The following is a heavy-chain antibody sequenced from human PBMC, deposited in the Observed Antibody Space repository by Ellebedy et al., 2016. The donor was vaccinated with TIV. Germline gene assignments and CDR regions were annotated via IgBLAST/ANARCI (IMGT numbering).Heavy chain of an antibody. Sequence: MPGGSLRLSCTVSGGSISSSSYYWGWIRQPPGKGLEWIGSIYYSGSTYYNPSLKSRVTISVDTSKNQFSLELSSVTPEDTAVYYCVRGVGSYYFDYWGQGTLVTVSS. CDR3: VRGVGSYYFDY. CDR1: GGSISSSSYY. J-gene: IGHJ4*02. D-gene: IGHD3-3*01. CDR2: IYYSGST. V-gene: IGHV4-39*01.